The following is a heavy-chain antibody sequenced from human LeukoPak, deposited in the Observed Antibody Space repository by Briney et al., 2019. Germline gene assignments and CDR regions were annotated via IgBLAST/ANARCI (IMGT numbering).Heavy chain of an antibody. J-gene: IGHJ4*02. D-gene: IGHD2-21*01. V-gene: IGHV4-59*08. CDR3: ARLLGDWDYFDY. Sequence: SQTLSLTCTVSGGSISSYYWSWIRQPPGKGLEWIGYIYYSGSTNYNPSLKSRVTISVDTSKNQFSLKLSSVTAADTAVYYCARLLGDWDYFDYWGQGTLVTVSS. CDR1: GGSISSYY. CDR2: IYYSGST.